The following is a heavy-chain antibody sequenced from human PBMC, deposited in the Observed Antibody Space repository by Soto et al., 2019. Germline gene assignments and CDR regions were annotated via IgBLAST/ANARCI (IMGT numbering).Heavy chain of an antibody. Sequence: QMQLAESGGGVVQPGRSLRLSCAASGFTFSSYGMYWVRQAPGKGLEWLANIRYDGSKEYYADFVKGRFTISRDNSKNTLYLQMNSLRAEDTAVYYCARDRTYFGSGAVGMYVWGQGTTVTVSS. CDR2: IRYDGSKE. D-gene: IGHD3-10*01. CDR3: ARDRTYFGSGAVGMYV. CDR1: GFTFSSYG. V-gene: IGHV3-33*01. J-gene: IGHJ6*02.